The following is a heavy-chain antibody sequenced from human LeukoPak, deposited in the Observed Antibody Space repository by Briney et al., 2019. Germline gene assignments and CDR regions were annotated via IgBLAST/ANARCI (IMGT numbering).Heavy chain of an antibody. D-gene: IGHD6-19*01. Sequence: GGSLRLSCAASGFTFNNYVMHWVRQAPGKGLKWVSSITWNSGNIGYADSVKGRFTISRDNAKNSLYLQMNSLRAEDTALYYCAKGLAVAQYYFDYWGQGTLVTVSS. V-gene: IGHV3-9*01. CDR2: ITWNSGNI. CDR1: GFTFNNYV. J-gene: IGHJ4*02. CDR3: AKGLAVAQYYFDY.